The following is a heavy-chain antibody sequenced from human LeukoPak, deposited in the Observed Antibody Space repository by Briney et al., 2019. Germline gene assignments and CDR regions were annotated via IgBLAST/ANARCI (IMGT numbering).Heavy chain of an antibody. CDR3: ASLLWWLRGYYFDY. D-gene: IGHD5-12*01. CDR2: IYHSGST. Sequence: SETLSLTCTVSGDSISSSSNYWGWIRQPPGKGLEWIVSIYHSGSTYYNPSLKSRVTISVDTSKNQFSLRPNSVTAADTAVYYCASLLWWLRGYYFDYWGQGTLVTVSS. J-gene: IGHJ4*02. CDR1: GDSISSSSNY. V-gene: IGHV4-39*01.